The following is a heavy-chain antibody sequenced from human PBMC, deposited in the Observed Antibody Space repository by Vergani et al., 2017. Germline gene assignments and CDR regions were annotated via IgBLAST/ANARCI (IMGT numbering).Heavy chain of an antibody. CDR3: AKAGSVTSGSLQYNFHMDV. V-gene: IGHV3-30*18. D-gene: IGHD3-10*01. J-gene: IGHJ6*03. CDR1: GFSFSSNA. CDR2: ISNDGSKK. Sequence: QVQLAESGGGRVQPGRSLRLSCAASGFSFSSNAIHWVHQAPGKGLEWVAVISNDGSKKYYADSVKGRFTISRDNSKNTLELQMNSLRTQDTAVYYCAKAGSVTSGSLQYNFHMDVWGKGTTVTVS.